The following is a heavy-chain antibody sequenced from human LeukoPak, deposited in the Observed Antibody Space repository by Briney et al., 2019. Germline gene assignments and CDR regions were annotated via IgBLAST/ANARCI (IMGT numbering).Heavy chain of an antibody. J-gene: IGHJ6*03. Sequence: SETLSLTCAVSGGSISSSNWWSWVHQPPGKGLEWIGEIYHSGSTNYNPSLKSRVTISVDKSKNQFSLKLSSVTAADTAVYYCARDNITSYYYYMDVWGKGTTVTVSS. CDR2: IYHSGST. CDR1: GGSISSSNW. CDR3: ARDNITSYYYYMDV. V-gene: IGHV4-4*02. D-gene: IGHD3-10*01.